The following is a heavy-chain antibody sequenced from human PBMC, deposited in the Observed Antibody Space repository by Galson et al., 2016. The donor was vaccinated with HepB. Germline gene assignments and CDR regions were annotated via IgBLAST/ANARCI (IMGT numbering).Heavy chain of an antibody. CDR2: IHLGGSDI. CDR1: GFTFSSYA. V-gene: IGHV3-23*01. Sequence: SLRLSCAASGFTFSSYAMSWVRQAPGKGLEWVSAIHLGGSDIYYADSVKGRFTISRDDYNSMLYLQMNSLRAEDTAVYYCTKHEVRTHDYWGQGTLVTVSS. D-gene: IGHD3-22*01. CDR3: TKHEVRTHDY. J-gene: IGHJ4*02.